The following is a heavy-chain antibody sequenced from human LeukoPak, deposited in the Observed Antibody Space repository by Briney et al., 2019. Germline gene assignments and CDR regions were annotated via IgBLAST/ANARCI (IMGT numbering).Heavy chain of an antibody. Sequence: ASVKVPCKASGYTFTSYDINWVRQATGQGLEWMGWMNPNNGKTGYAQKFQGRVTMTRNSSISTVYMELNTLRSEDTAVYYCARGSWITGSTSYYYYMDVWGKGTTVTVSS. CDR1: GYTFTSYD. CDR3: ARGSWITGSTSYYYYMDV. V-gene: IGHV1-8*01. CDR2: MNPNNGKT. J-gene: IGHJ6*03. D-gene: IGHD1-7*01.